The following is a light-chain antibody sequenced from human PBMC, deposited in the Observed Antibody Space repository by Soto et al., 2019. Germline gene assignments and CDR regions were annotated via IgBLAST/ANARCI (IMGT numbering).Light chain of an antibody. CDR2: DAS. Sequence: EIVLTQSPATLSLSPGERATLSCRASQSVSSYLAWYQQKPGQAPRLLIYDASNRATGIPARFSGSGSGTNFTLTISSLDPEDFAVYYCQHRLNWPLTFGQGTRLEIK. CDR1: QSVSSY. J-gene: IGKJ5*01. CDR3: QHRLNWPLT. V-gene: IGKV3-11*01.